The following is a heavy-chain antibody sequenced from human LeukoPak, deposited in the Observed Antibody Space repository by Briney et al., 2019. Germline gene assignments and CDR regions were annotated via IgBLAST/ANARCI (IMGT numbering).Heavy chain of an antibody. V-gene: IGHV4-61*02. D-gene: IGHD6-13*01. J-gene: IGHJ4*02. Sequence: SQTLSLTCTVSGGSISSGSYYWSGIRQPAGKGLEWIGRIYTSGSTNYNPSLKSRVTISVDRSKNHFSLNLSYVTAADTAVYYCAREEGGAAGTGFDYWGQGTPVTVSS. CDR1: GGSISSGSYY. CDR3: AREEGGAAGTGFDY. CDR2: IYTSGST.